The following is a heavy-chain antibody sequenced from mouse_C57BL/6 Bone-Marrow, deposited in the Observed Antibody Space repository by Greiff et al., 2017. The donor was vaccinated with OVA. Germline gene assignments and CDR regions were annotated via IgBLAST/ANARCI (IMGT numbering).Heavy chain of an antibody. D-gene: IGHD4-1*01. V-gene: IGHV1-58*01. Sequence: DVQLVESGAELVRPGSSVKMSCKTSGYTFTSYGINWVKQRPGQGLEWIGYIYIGNGYTEYNEKFKGKATLTSDTSSSTAYMQLNSLAFEDSAIDGCARDETGRGDYWGQGTSVTVSS. J-gene: IGHJ4*01. CDR2: IYIGNGYT. CDR1: GYTFTSYG. CDR3: ARDETGRGDY.